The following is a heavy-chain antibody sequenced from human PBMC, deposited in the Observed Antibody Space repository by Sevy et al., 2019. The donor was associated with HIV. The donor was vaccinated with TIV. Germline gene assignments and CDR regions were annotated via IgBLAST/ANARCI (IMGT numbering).Heavy chain of an antibody. CDR2: ISSSSSYI. J-gene: IGHJ6*02. V-gene: IGHV3-21*01. CDR1: GFTFSSYS. CDR3: ERDCSNEYSLTDGMDV. D-gene: IGHD2-2*01. Sequence: GGSLRLSCAASGFTFSSYSMNWVRQAPGKGLEWVSSISSSSSYIYYADSVKGRFTISRDNAKNSLYLQLNSLRAEDTAVYYCERDCSNEYSLTDGMDVWGQGTTVTVSS.